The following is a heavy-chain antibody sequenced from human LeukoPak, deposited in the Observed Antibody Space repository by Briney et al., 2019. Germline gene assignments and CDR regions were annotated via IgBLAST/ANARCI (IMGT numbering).Heavy chain of an antibody. V-gene: IGHV3-33*01. D-gene: IGHD3-10*01. J-gene: IGHJ4*02. Sequence: QPGRSLRLSCAASGFTFSSYGMHWVRQAPGKGLEWVAAIWYDGSNKYYADSVKGRFTISRDNSKNTLYLQMNSLRAEDTAVYYCARYGSGSTVDYWGQGTLVTVSS. CDR2: IWYDGSNK. CDR1: GFTFSSYG. CDR3: ARYGSGSTVDY.